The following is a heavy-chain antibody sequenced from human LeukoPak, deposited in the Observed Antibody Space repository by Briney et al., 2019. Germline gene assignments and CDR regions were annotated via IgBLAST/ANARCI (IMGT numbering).Heavy chain of an antibody. Sequence: SEKLSFTCTVPGGSISSSSYYWGWIRQPPGNGLEWIGCIYYSGSTYYNPSLKSRVTISVDTSKNQFSLKLSSVTAADTAVYYCARHSSYNIVLTEAFDYWGQGTLVTVSS. J-gene: IGHJ4*02. CDR2: IYYSGST. D-gene: IGHD1-1*01. CDR1: GGSISSSSYY. V-gene: IGHV4-39*01. CDR3: ARHSSYNIVLTEAFDY.